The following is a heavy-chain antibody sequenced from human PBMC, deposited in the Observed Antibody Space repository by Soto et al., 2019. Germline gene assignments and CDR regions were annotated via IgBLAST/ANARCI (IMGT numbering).Heavy chain of an antibody. Sequence: PGESLKISCKGSGYSFTSYWISWVRQMPGKSLEWMGRIDPSDSYTNYSPSFQGHVTISADKSISTAYLQWSSLKASDTAMYYCAREPAAHFDYWGQGTLVTVSS. J-gene: IGHJ4*02. V-gene: IGHV5-10-1*01. CDR1: GYSFTSYW. CDR3: AREPAAHFDY. CDR2: IDPSDSYT. D-gene: IGHD6-13*01.